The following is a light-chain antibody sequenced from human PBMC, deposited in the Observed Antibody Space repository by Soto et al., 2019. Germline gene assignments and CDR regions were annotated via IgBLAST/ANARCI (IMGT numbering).Light chain of an antibody. CDR1: QSISSSY. Sequence: EIVLTQSPGTLSLSPGERATLSCRASQSISSSYLAWYQQKPGQAPRLLIYADSNRATGIPARFSGSGSGTEFTLTISSLKSEDFAVYYCQQYNNWPFITFGQGTRLEIK. V-gene: IGKV3D-15*01. J-gene: IGKJ5*01. CDR3: QQYNNWPFIT. CDR2: ADS.